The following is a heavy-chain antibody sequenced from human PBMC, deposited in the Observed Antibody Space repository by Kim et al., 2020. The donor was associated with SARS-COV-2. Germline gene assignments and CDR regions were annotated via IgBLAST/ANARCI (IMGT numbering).Heavy chain of an antibody. CDR3: ARDRGGIVVVELLDY. V-gene: IGHV1-69*04. CDR2: IIPIFGIA. D-gene: IGHD2-15*01. Sequence: SVKVSCKASGGTFSSYAISWVRQAPGQGLEWMGRIIPIFGIANYAQKFQGRVTITADKSTSTAYMELSSLRSEDTAVYYCARDRGGIVVVELLDYWGQGTLVTVSS. CDR1: GGTFSSYA. J-gene: IGHJ4*02.